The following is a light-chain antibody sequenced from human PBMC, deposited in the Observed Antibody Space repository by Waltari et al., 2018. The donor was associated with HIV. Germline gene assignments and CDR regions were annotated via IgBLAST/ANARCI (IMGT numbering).Light chain of an antibody. CDR1: SFSIGNVS. CDR2: DND. V-gene: IGLV1-51*01. J-gene: IGLJ2*01. CDR3: GTWNSKVNIVA. Sequence: QSVLTQPPSVSAAPGPKVTNSCPVSSFSIGNVSLSLYPPFPGTAPNLLIYDNDKRPSGIPVRFSASKSGTSATLGITGLQTGDEADYYCGTWNSKVNIVAFGGGTKLTVL.